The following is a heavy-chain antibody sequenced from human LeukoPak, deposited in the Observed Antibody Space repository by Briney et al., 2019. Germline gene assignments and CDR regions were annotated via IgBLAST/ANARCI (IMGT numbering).Heavy chain of an antibody. V-gene: IGHV5-51*01. CDR1: GYSFTSYW. Sequence: GESLKISCKGSGYSFTSYWIGWVRQMPGKGLEWMGIIYPGDSDTRYSPSFQGQVTISADKSISTAYLQWSSLKASDTAMYYCARLIYDFWSSYHYFDYWGQGTLVTVSS. D-gene: IGHD3-3*01. CDR3: ARLIYDFWSSYHYFDY. J-gene: IGHJ4*02. CDR2: IYPGDSDT.